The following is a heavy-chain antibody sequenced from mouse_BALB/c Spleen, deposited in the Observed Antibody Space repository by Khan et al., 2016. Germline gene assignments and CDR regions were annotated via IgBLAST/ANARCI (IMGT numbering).Heavy chain of an antibody. CDR1: GYSITSDYA. D-gene: IGHD1-1*01. Sequence: EVQLQESGPGLVKPSQSLSLTCTVTGYSITSDYAWNWIRQFPGNKLEWMGYISYSGSTNYNPSLKSRVSITRDTSKNQFFLQLNSVTTEDTATYYCARCFRYRGFAYWGQGTLVTVSA. V-gene: IGHV3-2*02. CDR2: ISYSGST. CDR3: ARCFRYRGFAY. J-gene: IGHJ3*01.